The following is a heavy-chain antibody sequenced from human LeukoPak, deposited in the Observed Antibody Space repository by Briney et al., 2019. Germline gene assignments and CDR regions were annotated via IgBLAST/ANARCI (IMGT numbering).Heavy chain of an antibody. CDR2: MNPNSGNT. CDR3: ARVFAVADDYGMDV. Sequence: ASVKVSCKASGYAFTSYDINWVRQATGQGLEWMGWMNPNSGNTGYAQKFQGRVTMTRNTSISTAYMELSSLRSEDTAVYYCARVFAVADDYGMDVWGQGTTVTVSS. V-gene: IGHV1-8*01. D-gene: IGHD6-19*01. J-gene: IGHJ6*02. CDR1: GYAFTSYD.